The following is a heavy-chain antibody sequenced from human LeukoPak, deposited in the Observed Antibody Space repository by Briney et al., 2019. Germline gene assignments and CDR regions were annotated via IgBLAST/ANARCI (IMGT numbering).Heavy chain of an antibody. D-gene: IGHD2-2*01. CDR3: AKGTSRSSYAALDY. Sequence: PGGSLRLSCATSGFTFSSNAMSWVRQAPGKGLEWVATISGSGGSTYYADSVKGRFTISRDDSKYTVSLQMNSLRAEDTALYYCAKGTSRSSYAALDYWGQGALVTVTS. V-gene: IGHV3-23*01. CDR1: GFTFSSNA. CDR2: ISGSGGST. J-gene: IGHJ4*02.